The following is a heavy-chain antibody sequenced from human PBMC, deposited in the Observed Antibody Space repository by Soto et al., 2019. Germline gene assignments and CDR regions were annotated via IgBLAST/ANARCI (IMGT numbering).Heavy chain of an antibody. CDR3: AREEGGYGKGGWFDP. D-gene: IGHD5-12*01. J-gene: IGHJ5*02. CDR2: INPNSGGT. Sequence: ASVKVSCKASGYTFTGYYMHWVRQAPGQGLEWMGWINPNSGGTNYAQKFQGRVTMTRDTSISTAYMELSRLRSDDTAVYYCAREEGGYGKGGWFDPWGQGTLVTVSS. V-gene: IGHV1-2*02. CDR1: GYTFTGYY.